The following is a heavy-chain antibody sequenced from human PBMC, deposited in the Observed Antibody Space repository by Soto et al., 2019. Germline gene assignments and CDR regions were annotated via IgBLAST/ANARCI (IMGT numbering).Heavy chain of an antibody. CDR3: ARMATSGTLNWFDP. D-gene: IGHD1-26*01. CDR2: MNPNSANA. CDR1: GCTFTNYD. Sequence: ASVKVSCKASGCTFTNYDISWVRQATGQGLEWMGWMNPNSANAGYAQKFQGRVSMTRDTSINTAYMELSSLRSEDTAIYYCARMATSGTLNWFDPWGQGTLVTVSS. J-gene: IGHJ5*02. V-gene: IGHV1-8*01.